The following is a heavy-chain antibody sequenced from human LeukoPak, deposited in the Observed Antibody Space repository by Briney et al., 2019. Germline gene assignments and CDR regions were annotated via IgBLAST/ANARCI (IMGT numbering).Heavy chain of an antibody. D-gene: IGHD3-22*01. J-gene: IGHJ4*02. CDR2: IIPIVGTT. V-gene: IGHV1-69*13. CDR3: ARGGYYYDSSGYSHLPDY. Sequence: ASVTVSCKASGGTFSSYAFSWVRQAPGQGLEWMGGIIPIVGTTNYAQMFQGRVTITADGSTSTAYMELSSLRSEDTAVYYCARGGYYYDSSGYSHLPDYWGQGTLVTVSA. CDR1: GGTFSSYA.